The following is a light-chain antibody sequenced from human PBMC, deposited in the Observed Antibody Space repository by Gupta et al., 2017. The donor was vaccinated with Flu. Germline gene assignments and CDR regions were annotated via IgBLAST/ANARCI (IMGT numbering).Light chain of an antibody. CDR3: CSYAGSSSVV. V-gene: IGLV2-23*01. J-gene: IGLJ2*01. Sequence: SALSQAAPVLGPPAQSITLTSAGPSSDVGSYNLVSWYQQHPGKAPKLMIYEGSKRPSGVSNRFSGSKSGNTASLTISGVQAEDEAEYYCCSYAGSSSVVFGGGTKLTVL. CDR2: EGS. CDR1: SSDVGSYNL.